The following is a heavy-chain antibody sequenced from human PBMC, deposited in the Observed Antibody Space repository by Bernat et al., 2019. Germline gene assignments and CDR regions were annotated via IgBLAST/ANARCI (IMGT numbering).Heavy chain of an antibody. J-gene: IGHJ6*04. CDR1: GFTVTSSA. D-gene: IGHD3-10*01. CDR3: AADPSPRYYYGSRADV. Sequence: QMQLVQSGPEVKKPGTSVKVSCKASGFTVTSSAVQWVRQAHGQRLEWIGWIVVGSGNTNYAQKFQERVNITRDMSTSTAYMELRSLRSEDTAVYYCAADPSPRYYYGSRADVWGKGTTVTVSS. V-gene: IGHV1-58*01. CDR2: IVVGSGNT.